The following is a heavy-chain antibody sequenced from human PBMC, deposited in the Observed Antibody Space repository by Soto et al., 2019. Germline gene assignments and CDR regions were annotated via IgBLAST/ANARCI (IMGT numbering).Heavy chain of an antibody. CDR3: ARDPVALPYWYFDL. CDR2: INHNGNT. Sequence: TSETLSLTCSVSGDTIRDSYWFWIRQPPGKGLEWLGKINHNGNTDYNPSLKSRVTISVDASKNQFSLKLNSVTAADTAVFYWARDPVALPYWYFDLWGRGILVTVSS. CDR1: GDTIRDSY. D-gene: IGHD6-19*01. V-gene: IGHV4-59*01. J-gene: IGHJ2*01.